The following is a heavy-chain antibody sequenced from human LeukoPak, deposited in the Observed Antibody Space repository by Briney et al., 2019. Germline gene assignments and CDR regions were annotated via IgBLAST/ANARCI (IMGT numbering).Heavy chain of an antibody. CDR1: GFTFVDYV. CDR2: ISWNSGSI. CDR3: AKFDY. Sequence: GGSLRLSCAPSGFTFVDYVMHWVRPAPGKGLEWVTGISWNSGSIAYADSVKGRFTISRDNARNSLYLQKNSRRAEDTALYYCAKFDYWGQGTLVTVSS. V-gene: IGHV3-9*01. J-gene: IGHJ4*02.